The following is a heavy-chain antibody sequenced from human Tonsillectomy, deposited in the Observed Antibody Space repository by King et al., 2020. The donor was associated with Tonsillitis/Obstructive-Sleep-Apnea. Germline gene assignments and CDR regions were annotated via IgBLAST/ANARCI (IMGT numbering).Heavy chain of an antibody. CDR3: ARSVGMATTYFDY. V-gene: IGHV4-59*01. CDR2: IYYSGST. Sequence: VQLQESGPGLVKPSETLSLTCTVSGGSISSYYWSWIRPPPGKGLEWIGYIYYSGSTNYNPSLKSRVTISVDTSKNQFSLKLSSVTAADTAVYYCARSVGMATTYFDYWGQGTLVTVSS. CDR1: GGSISSYY. J-gene: IGHJ4*02. D-gene: IGHD5-24*01.